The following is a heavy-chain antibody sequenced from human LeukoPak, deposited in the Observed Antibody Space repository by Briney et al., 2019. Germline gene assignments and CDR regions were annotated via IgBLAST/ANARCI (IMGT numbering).Heavy chain of an antibody. J-gene: IGHJ3*02. CDR1: GFTFSSYG. V-gene: IGHV3-33*01. Sequence: GRSLRLSCAASGFTFSSYGMHWVRQAPGKGLEWVAVIWYDGSNKYYADSVKGRFTISRDNSKNTLDLQMNSLRAEDTAVYYCARGYYGDYPDAFDIWGQGTMVTVSS. CDR2: IWYDGSNK. CDR3: ARGYYGDYPDAFDI. D-gene: IGHD4-17*01.